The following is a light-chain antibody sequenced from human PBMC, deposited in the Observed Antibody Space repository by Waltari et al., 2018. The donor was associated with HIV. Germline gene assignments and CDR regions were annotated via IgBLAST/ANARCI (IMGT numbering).Light chain of an antibody. CDR1: TSNIGTNF. CDR2: END. CDR3: ATWDSSLNGVV. Sequence: QSVLTQPPSVSATPGQKVTISCSGSTSNIGTNFVSWYQHIPGTDPKLLIYENDGRPSGIPDRVSCSKSGTSATLGITGLQTGDDADYFCATWDSSLNGVVFGGGTKLTAL. V-gene: IGLV1-51*01. J-gene: IGLJ2*01.